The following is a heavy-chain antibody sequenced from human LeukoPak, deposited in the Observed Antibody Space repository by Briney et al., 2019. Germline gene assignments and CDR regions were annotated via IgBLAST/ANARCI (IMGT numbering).Heavy chain of an antibody. CDR1: GFTFSSYE. V-gene: IGHV3-48*03. D-gene: IGHD3-10*02. J-gene: IGHJ6*04. Sequence: GGSLRLSCAATGFTFSSYEMNWVRQAPGKGLEWVSYISSSGSTIYYADSVKGRFTISRDNAKNSLYLQMNSLRAEDTAVYYCAELGITMIGGVWGKGTTVTFSS. CDR3: AELGITMIGGV. CDR2: ISSSGSTI.